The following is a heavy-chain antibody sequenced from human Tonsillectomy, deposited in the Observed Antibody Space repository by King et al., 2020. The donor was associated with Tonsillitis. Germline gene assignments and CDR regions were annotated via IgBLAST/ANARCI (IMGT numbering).Heavy chain of an antibody. Sequence: QLVQSGAEVKKPGSSVKVSCKASGGTFSSYTIIWVRQAPGQGLEWKGTIIPMFATAFYAQKFQGSVTITADESTSTVYMEFSSLTSDDTALYFCAWGTSGGYDFFDSFDIWGQGTMVTVSS. V-gene: IGHV1-69*18. CDR3: AWGTSGGYDFFDSFDI. D-gene: IGHD5-12*01. CDR2: IIPMFATA. J-gene: IGHJ3*02. CDR1: GGTFSSYT.